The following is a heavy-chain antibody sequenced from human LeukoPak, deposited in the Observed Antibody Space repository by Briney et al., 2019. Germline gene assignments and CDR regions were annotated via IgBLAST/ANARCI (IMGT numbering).Heavy chain of an antibody. J-gene: IGHJ3*02. CDR1: GFTFSSYA. CDR3: ARGVGFSHDAFDI. V-gene: IGHV3-30-3*01. CDR2: ISYDGSNK. D-gene: IGHD2-15*01. Sequence: RPGGSLRLSCAASGFTFSSYAMHWVRQAPGKGPEWVAVISYDGSNKYYADSVKGRFTISRDNSKNTLYLQMNSLRAEDTAVYYCARGVGFSHDAFDIWGQGTMVTVSS.